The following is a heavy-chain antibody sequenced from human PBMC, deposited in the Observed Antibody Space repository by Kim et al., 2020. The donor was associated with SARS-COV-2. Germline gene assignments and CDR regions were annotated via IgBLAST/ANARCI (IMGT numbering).Heavy chain of an antibody. D-gene: IGHD4-17*01. J-gene: IGHJ4*02. V-gene: IGHV3-7*04. Sequence: VDSVKGRFTITRDNAKNSLYLQMNSLRAEDTAVYYCARVYGDYDYYFDYWGQGTLVTISS. CDR3: ARVYGDYDYYFDY.